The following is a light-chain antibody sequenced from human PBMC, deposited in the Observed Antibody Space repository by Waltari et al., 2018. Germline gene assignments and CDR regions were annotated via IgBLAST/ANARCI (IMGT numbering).Light chain of an antibody. CDR1: QGISNY. V-gene: IGKV1-17*03. CDR3: LQDSSYPWT. CDR2: AAS. J-gene: IGKJ1*01. Sequence: DIQMTQSPSAVSASAGDRVTITCRASQGISNYLAWFQQKPGKAPKRLIFAASSLQSGVPSRFSGSGSATEFTLTITNLQPEDFGTYYCLQDSSYPWTFGQGTRVDI.